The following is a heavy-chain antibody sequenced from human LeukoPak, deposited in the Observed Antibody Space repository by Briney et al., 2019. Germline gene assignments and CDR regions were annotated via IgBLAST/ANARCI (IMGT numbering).Heavy chain of an antibody. V-gene: IGHV3-7*04. Sequence: GGSLRLSCAASGFTFSIYWMSWVRQAPGKGLEWVANIKQDGSEKNYVDSVKGRFTISRDNAKNSLYLQMNSLRAEDTAVYYCVRDHHPFTAWGQGTLVTVSS. J-gene: IGHJ4*02. CDR3: VRDHHPFTA. CDR1: GFTFSIYW. CDR2: IKQDGSEK. D-gene: IGHD5-18*01.